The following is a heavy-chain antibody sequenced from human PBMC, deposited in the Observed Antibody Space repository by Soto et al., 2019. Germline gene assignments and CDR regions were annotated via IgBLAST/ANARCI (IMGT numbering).Heavy chain of an antibody. D-gene: IGHD1-26*01. Sequence: QVQLVESGGGVVQPWRSLRLSCAASGFTFSSYAMHWVRQAPGKGLEWVAVISYDGSNKYYADSVKGRFTISRDNSKNTLYLQMNSLRAEDTAVYYCARDAPGGNYFDYWGQGTLVTVSS. CDR2: ISYDGSNK. CDR3: ARDAPGGNYFDY. J-gene: IGHJ4*02. CDR1: GFTFSSYA. V-gene: IGHV3-30-3*01.